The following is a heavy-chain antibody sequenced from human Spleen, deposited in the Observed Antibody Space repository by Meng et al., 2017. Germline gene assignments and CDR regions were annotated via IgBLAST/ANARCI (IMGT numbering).Heavy chain of an antibody. D-gene: IGHD1-7*01. J-gene: IGHJ4*02. CDR3: ARTLNNWNYLFDY. CDR2: ISTYNGNT. CDR1: GYTFTSSG. V-gene: IGHV1-18*01. Sequence: ASVKVSCKASGYTFTSSGISWVRQGPGQGLEWMGWISTYNGNTNCARKVQGRVTMTTDTSTGTAYMEVRSLRSDDTAVYYCARTLNNWNYLFDYWGQGTLVTVSS.